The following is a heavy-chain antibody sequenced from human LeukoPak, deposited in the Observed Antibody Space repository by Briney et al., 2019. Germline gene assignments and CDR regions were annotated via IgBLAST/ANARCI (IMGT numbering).Heavy chain of an antibody. CDR2: VYYSGST. J-gene: IGHJ4*02. Sequence: PSETLSLTCTVSGDFITAYYWSWIRQPPGKGLEWIGYVYYSGSTEYNPSLRSRVTISLKMSKHQFSLNLTSVTAADTAVYYCASNTGTVFDYWGQGALVTVSS. D-gene: IGHD7-27*01. CDR3: ASNTGTVFDY. CDR1: GDFITAYY. V-gene: IGHV4-59*01.